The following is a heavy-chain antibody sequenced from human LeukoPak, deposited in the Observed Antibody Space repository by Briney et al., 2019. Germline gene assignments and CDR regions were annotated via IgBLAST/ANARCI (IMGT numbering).Heavy chain of an antibody. Sequence: SETLSLTCTVSGGSISSGGYYWSWIRQHPGKGLEWIGYIYYSGSTYYNPSLKSRVTISVDTSKNQFSLKLSSVTAADTAVYYCARNGRAHGDYFDYWGQGTLVTVSS. D-gene: IGHD2-15*01. CDR3: ARNGRAHGDYFDY. V-gene: IGHV4-31*03. CDR1: GGSISSGGYY. CDR2: IYYSGST. J-gene: IGHJ4*02.